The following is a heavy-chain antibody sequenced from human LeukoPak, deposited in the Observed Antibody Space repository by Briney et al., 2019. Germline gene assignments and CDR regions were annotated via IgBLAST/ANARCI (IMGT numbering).Heavy chain of an antibody. V-gene: IGHV4-59*01. CDR1: GGSISSYY. CDR2: IYYSGST. J-gene: IGHJ4*02. CDR3: VREMREVGYYFDY. D-gene: IGHD1-26*01. Sequence: SETLSLTCTVSGGSISSYYWSWIRQPPGKGLEWIGYIYYSGSTNYNPSLKSRVTISVDTSKNQFSLKLSSVTAADTAVYYCVREMREVGYYFDYWGQGTLVTVSS.